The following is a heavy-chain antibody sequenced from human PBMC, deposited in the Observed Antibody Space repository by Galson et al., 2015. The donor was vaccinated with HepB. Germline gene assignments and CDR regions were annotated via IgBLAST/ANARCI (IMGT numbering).Heavy chain of an antibody. V-gene: IGHV1-3*01. Sequence: SVKVSCKASGYTFTSYAMHWVRQAPGQRLEWMGWINAGNGNTKYSQKFQGRVTITRDTSASTAYMELSSLRSEDTAVYYCARDGAAYDFWSGYAYYYYYGMDVWGQGTTVTVSS. CDR3: ARDGAAYDFWSGYAYYYYYGMDV. D-gene: IGHD3-3*01. J-gene: IGHJ6*02. CDR1: GYTFTSYA. CDR2: INAGNGNT.